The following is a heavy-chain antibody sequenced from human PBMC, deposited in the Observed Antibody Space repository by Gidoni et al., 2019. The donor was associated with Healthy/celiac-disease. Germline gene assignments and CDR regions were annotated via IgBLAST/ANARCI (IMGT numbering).Heavy chain of an antibody. V-gene: IGHV4-59*01. Sequence: QVQLQESGPGLVKPSETLSLTCTVSGGSISSYYWSWTRQPPGKGLEWIGYIYYSGSTNYNPSLKSRVTISVDTSKNQFSLKLSSVTAADTAVDYCARVVDYYDSSDQDAFDIWGQGTMVTVSS. CDR2: IYYSGST. J-gene: IGHJ3*02. D-gene: IGHD3-22*01. CDR3: ARVVDYYDSSDQDAFDI. CDR1: GGSISSYY.